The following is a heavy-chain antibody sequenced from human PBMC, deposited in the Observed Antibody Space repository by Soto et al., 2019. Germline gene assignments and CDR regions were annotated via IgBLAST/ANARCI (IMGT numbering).Heavy chain of an antibody. D-gene: IGHD1-1*01. CDR3: ARRYGYSFDY. V-gene: IGHV4-59*08. Sequence: QVQLQESGPGLVKPSETLSFTCTVSGGSISSYYWSWIRQPPGKGLEWIGYIYYSGSTNYNPSLKSRVTISVDTSKNQFSLKLSSVTAADTAVYYCARRYGYSFDYWGQGTLVTVSS. CDR1: GGSISSYY. CDR2: IYYSGST. J-gene: IGHJ4*02.